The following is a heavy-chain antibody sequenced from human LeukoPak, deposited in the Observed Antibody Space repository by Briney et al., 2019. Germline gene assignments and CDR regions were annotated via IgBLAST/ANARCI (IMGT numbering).Heavy chain of an antibody. CDR1: GFTLRTYW. J-gene: IGHJ4*02. D-gene: IGHD5-12*01. CDR2: IRQDGSDK. Sequence: GSLRLSCAASGFTLRTYWMSWVRQAPGKGLEWVANIRQDGSDKYYVDSVKGRFTISRDNAQNSLYLQMNSLRAEDTAVYYCASERGYHANWGRGTLVTVSS. CDR3: ASERGYHAN. V-gene: IGHV3-7*01.